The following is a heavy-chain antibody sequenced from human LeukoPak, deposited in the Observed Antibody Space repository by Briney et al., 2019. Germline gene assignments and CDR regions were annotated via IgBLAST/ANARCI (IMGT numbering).Heavy chain of an antibody. J-gene: IGHJ4*02. D-gene: IGHD2-21*02. CDR3: ARAHFVTNYFDS. CDR2: ISSTGSPT. Sequence: TGGSLRLSCAASGFNFNDHYMSWIRQAPGKGLEWISYISSTGSPTYSADSVKGRFTISRDNAKNSLYLQLNYLTAEDTAVYYCARAHFVTNYFDSWGQGTLVTVSS. V-gene: IGHV3-11*04. CDR1: GFNFNDHY.